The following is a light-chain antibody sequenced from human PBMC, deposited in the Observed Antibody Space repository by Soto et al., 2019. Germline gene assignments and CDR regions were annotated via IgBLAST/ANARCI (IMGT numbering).Light chain of an antibody. CDR3: ISYSSSSTYV. J-gene: IGLJ1*01. V-gene: IGLV2-14*01. Sequence: QSVLPQPASVSGSPGQSITISCTGTSSDVGGYDYVSWYQQPPGKAPKLIIYDVSDRPSGASSRFSGSKSGNTASLTISGLQDEDEADYYCISYSSSSTYVFGTGTKVTV. CDR1: SSDVGGYDY. CDR2: DVS.